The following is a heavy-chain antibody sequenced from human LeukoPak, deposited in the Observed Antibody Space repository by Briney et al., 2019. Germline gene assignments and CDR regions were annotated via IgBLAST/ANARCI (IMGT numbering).Heavy chain of an antibody. Sequence: SETLSLTCAVYGGSFSGYYWSWIRQPPGKGLEWIGEINHSGSTNYNPSLKSRVTISVDTSKNQFSLKLSSVTAADTAVYYCARGGGIVGATPFDYWGQGTLVTVSS. J-gene: IGHJ4*02. V-gene: IGHV4-34*01. CDR2: INHSGST. CDR1: GGSFSGYY. D-gene: IGHD1-26*01. CDR3: ARGGGIVGATPFDY.